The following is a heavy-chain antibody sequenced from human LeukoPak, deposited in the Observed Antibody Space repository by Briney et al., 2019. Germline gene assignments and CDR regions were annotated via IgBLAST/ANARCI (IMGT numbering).Heavy chain of an antibody. J-gene: IGHJ3*02. D-gene: IGHD2/OR15-2a*01. CDR3: ARGGAGNSVDDAYDI. V-gene: IGHV3-13*01. CDR1: GFTFSNYD. Sequence: PGGSLRLSCAASGFTFSNYDMHWVRQVPGKGLEWVSSIGTIGDTYYPGSVKGRFTISRENAKNSLYPQMNSLRAGDTAVYYCARGGAGNSVDDAYDIWGQGTMVTVSA. CDR2: IGTIGDT.